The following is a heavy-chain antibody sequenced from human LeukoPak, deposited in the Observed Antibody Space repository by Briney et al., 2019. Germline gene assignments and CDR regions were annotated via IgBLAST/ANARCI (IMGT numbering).Heavy chain of an antibody. CDR3: ARIGRITIFGVVTYYFDY. J-gene: IGHJ4*02. Sequence: GGPLRLSCAASGFTFSSYSMNWVRQAPGKGLEWVSSISSSSSYIYYADSVKGRFTISRDNAKNSLYLQMNSLRAEDTAVYYCARIGRITIFGVVTYYFDYWGQGTLVTVSS. V-gene: IGHV3-21*01. CDR2: ISSSSSYI. CDR1: GFTFSSYS. D-gene: IGHD3-3*01.